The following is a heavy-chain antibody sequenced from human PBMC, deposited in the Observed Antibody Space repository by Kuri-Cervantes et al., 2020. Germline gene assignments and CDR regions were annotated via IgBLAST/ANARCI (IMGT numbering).Heavy chain of an antibody. CDR2: MDPNSGNT. Sequence: ASVKVSCKASGYTFTGYYMHWVRQAPGQGLEWMGWMDPNSGNTGYAQKFQGRVTITADKSTSTAYMELSSLRSEDTAVYYCARAGSYRGVFDYWGQGTLVTVSS. J-gene: IGHJ4*02. D-gene: IGHD1-26*01. V-gene: IGHV1-8*03. CDR1: GYTFTGYY. CDR3: ARAGSYRGVFDY.